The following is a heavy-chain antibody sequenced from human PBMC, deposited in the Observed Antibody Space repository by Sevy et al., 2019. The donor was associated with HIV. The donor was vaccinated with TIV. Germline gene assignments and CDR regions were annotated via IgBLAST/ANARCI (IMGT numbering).Heavy chain of an antibody. D-gene: IGHD4-17*01. V-gene: IGHV3-30*18. J-gene: IGHJ4*02. CDR2: ISYDGSNK. CDR1: GFTFSSYG. Sequence: GGSLRLSCAASGFTFSSYGMHWVRQAPGKGLEWVAGISYDGSNKYYADSVKGRFTISRDNSKNTLYLQMNSLRAEDTAVYYCAKGFTTVTTDPYFDYWGQGTLVTVSS. CDR3: AKGFTTVTTDPYFDY.